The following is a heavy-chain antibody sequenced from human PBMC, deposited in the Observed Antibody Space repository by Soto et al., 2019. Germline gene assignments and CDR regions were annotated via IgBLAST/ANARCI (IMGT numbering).Heavy chain of an antibody. V-gene: IGHV3-11*06. D-gene: IGHD3-22*01. J-gene: IGHJ4*02. CDR2: ISSSSSYT. CDR3: AGSSGYSNLDY. Sequence: GGSLRLSCAASGFTFSDYYMSWIRQAPGKGLEWVSYISSSSSYTNYADSVKGRFTISRDNAKNSLYLQMNSLRAEDTAVYYCAGSSGYSNLDYWGQGTLVTVSS. CDR1: GFTFSDYY.